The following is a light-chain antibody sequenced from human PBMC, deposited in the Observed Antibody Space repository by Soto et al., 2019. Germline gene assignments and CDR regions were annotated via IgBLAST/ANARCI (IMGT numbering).Light chain of an antibody. V-gene: IGKV3-15*01. CDR2: GAS. Sequence: EIVMTQSPATLSVSPGESATLSCRASQSVSSNLAWYQQKPGQAPRLLIYGASTRATGTPARFSGSGSGTEFTLTISSLQSEDFAVYYCQQYNNPLWTFGQGTKVEIK. CDR3: QQYNNPLWT. J-gene: IGKJ1*01. CDR1: QSVSSN.